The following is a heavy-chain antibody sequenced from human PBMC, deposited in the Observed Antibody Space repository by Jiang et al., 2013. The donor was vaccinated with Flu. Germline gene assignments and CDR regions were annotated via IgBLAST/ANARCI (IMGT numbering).Heavy chain of an antibody. Sequence: IRSKLYRGTTEYAASVKGRFTISRDDSKSIAYLQMSSLKTEDTAVYYCSRDLVRDIIIIPATYFDYWGQGTLVTVSS. D-gene: IGHD2-2*01. CDR2: IRSKLYRGTT. CDR3: SRDLVRDIIIIPATYFDY. J-gene: IGHJ4*02. V-gene: IGHV3-49*02.